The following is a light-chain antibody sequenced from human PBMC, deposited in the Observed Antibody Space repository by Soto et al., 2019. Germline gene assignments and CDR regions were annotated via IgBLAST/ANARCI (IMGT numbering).Light chain of an antibody. J-gene: IGKJ1*01. CDR2: AAY. CDR3: QHYGNSPQT. V-gene: IGKV3-20*01. CDR1: QSISTS. Sequence: EIMMKQSPHTLSVSPGERATLSCRASQSISTSLAWYQQGPGQSPRLLIFAAYSRAAGVPDRFSGSGSGTDFTLTISRLEPGDFAVYYCQHYGNSPQTFGQGTKVDIK.